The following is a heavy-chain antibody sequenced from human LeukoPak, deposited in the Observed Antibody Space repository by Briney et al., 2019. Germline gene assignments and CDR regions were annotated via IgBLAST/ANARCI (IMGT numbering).Heavy chain of an antibody. Sequence: SETLSLTCTVSGGSISSSSSYWGWIRQPPGKGLEWIGRIYSSGSTNYNPSLKSRGTMSVDTSKNQFSLKLTSVTAADTAVYYCARAAGVTLEYYYYGMDVWGQGTTVTVSS. CDR3: ARAAGVTLEYYYYGMDV. J-gene: IGHJ6*02. D-gene: IGHD4-23*01. V-gene: IGHV4-39*07. CDR2: IYSSGST. CDR1: GGSISSSSSY.